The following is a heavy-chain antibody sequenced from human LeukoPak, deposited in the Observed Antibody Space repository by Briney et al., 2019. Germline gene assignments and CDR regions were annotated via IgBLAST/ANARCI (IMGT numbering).Heavy chain of an antibody. CDR3: ARGYSGYDYYYYYYMDV. Sequence: ASVKVSCKASGYTFTSYDINWVRQATGQGLEWMGWMNPNSGNTGYAQKFQGRATMTRNTSISTAYMELSSLRSEDTAVYYCARGYSGYDYYYYYYMDVWGKGTTVTVSS. D-gene: IGHD5-12*01. J-gene: IGHJ6*03. V-gene: IGHV1-8*01. CDR1: GYTFTSYD. CDR2: MNPNSGNT.